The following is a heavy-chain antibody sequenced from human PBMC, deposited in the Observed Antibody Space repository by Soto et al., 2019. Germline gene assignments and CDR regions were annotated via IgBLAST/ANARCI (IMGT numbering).Heavy chain of an antibody. CDR2: IIPILGIA. D-gene: IGHD3-16*02. V-gene: IGHV1-69*08. Sequence: QVQLVQSGAEVKKPGSSVKVSCKASGGTFSSYTISWVRQAPGQGLEWMGRIIPILGIANYAQKFQGSVTITADKSKSTAYMELSSLRSEDTAVYYCAREHDYDYIWGSYRPNNDALDIWGQGTMDTVSS. J-gene: IGHJ3*02. CDR1: GGTFSSYT. CDR3: AREHDYDYIWGSYRPNNDALDI.